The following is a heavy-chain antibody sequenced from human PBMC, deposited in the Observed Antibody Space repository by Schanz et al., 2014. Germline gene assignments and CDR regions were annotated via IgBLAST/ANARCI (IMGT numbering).Heavy chain of an antibody. J-gene: IGHJ4*02. CDR3: AKSYDTSGYSGFDY. Sequence: EVQLVESGGCLVKPGGSLRLSCAASGFTFTYYSMNWVRQAPGKGLEWVSSISSSSSYIYYGDSVKGRFTISRDNSKNTLYLQMNSLRTEDTAVYFCAKSYDTSGYSGFDYWGQGTLVTVSS. D-gene: IGHD3-22*01. V-gene: IGHV3-21*01. CDR1: GFTFTYYS. CDR2: ISSSSSYI.